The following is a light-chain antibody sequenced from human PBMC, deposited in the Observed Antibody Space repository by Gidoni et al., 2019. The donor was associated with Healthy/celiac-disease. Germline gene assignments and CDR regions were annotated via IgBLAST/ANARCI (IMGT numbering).Light chain of an antibody. CDR3: AAWDDSLNGPV. J-gene: IGLJ2*01. CDR1: SSNIGKNA. CDR2: YDD. Sequence: QSVLTQPPSVSEAPRQRVTISCSGSSSNIGKNAENWYQQPPGKAPKLLIYYDDLLPSGVSDRFSVSKSGTSASLAISGLQSEDEADYYCAAWDDSLNGPVFGGGTKLTVL. V-gene: IGLV1-36*01.